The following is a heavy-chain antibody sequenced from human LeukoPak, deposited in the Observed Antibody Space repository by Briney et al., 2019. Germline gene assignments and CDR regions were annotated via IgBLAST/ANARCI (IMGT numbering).Heavy chain of an antibody. Sequence: ASVKVPCKASGYTFTSYGISWVRPPPGQGLEWMGWISAYNGNTNYAQKLQGRVTMTTDTSTSTAYMELRSLRSDDTAVYYCARADYYDSSGLADYWGQGTLVTVSS. CDR1: GYTFTSYG. CDR2: ISAYNGNT. CDR3: ARADYYDSSGLADY. J-gene: IGHJ4*02. V-gene: IGHV1-18*01. D-gene: IGHD3-22*01.